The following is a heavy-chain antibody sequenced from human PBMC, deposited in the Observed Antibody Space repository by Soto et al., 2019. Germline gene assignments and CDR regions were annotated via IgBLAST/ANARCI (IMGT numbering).Heavy chain of an antibody. CDR1: GYTFTGYY. V-gene: IGHV1-2*04. J-gene: IGHJ5*02. Sequence: QVQLVQSGAEVKKPGASVNVSCKASGYTFTGYYMHWVRQAPGQGLEWMGWINPNSGGTNYAQKFQGWVTMTRDTAISTAYMELSRLRSDDTAVYYCAKGGPIAVASGMNWFAPWGQGTLVTVSS. CDR3: AKGGPIAVASGMNWFAP. CDR2: INPNSGGT. D-gene: IGHD6-19*01.